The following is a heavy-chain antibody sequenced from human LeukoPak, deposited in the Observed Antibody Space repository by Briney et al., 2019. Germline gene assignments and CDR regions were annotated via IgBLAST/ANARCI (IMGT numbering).Heavy chain of an antibody. CDR1: AHTFTGYY. J-gene: IGHJ4*02. CDR3: ASGDSLDY. CDR2: IHPNSGGT. Sequence: ASVTVSCKASAHTFTGYYMHWVRQPPGEGIEWMGWIHPNSGGTNYTQMIQGRVTITRDTSIRPAYMEPSSLRSEDTAVYYRASGDSLDYWGQGTLVTVSS. V-gene: IGHV1-2*02. D-gene: IGHD4-17*01.